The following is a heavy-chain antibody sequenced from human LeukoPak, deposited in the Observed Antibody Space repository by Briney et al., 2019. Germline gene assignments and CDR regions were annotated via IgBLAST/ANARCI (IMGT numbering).Heavy chain of an antibody. V-gene: IGHV4-59*01. CDR1: GGSISSYY. CDR3: ARVGGSNAPYDAFDF. CDR2: IYYSGST. D-gene: IGHD5-12*01. J-gene: IGHJ3*01. Sequence: SETLSLTCTVSGGSISSYYWSWIRQPPGKGLEWIGYIYYSGSTNYNPSLKSRVTISVDTSKNQFSLKLSSVTAADTAVYYCARVGGSNAPYDAFDFWGQGTMVTVSS.